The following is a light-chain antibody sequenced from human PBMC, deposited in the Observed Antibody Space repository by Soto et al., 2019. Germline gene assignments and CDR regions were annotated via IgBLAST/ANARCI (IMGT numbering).Light chain of an antibody. CDR2: GAS. J-gene: IGKJ4*01. V-gene: IGKV3-20*01. CDR3: QQYGRSSLT. CDR1: QSVSSSY. Sequence: EIVLTQSPGTLSLSPGERATLSCRASQSVSSSYLAWYQQKPGQAPRLLIYGASSRATGIPDRFSGSGSGTDFTLTISRLEPDDFAVYYCQQYGRSSLTFGGGTKVEIK.